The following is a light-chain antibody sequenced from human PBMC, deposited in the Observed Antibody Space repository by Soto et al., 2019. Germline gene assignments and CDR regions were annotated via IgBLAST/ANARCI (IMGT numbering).Light chain of an antibody. J-gene: IGKJ4*01. CDR1: QSVSSY. CDR3: QQRSNWPPLT. Sequence: EIVLTPSQATLSFSPGERATLSCRASQSVSSYLAWYQQTPGQAPRLLIYDASNRATGIPARFSGSGSGTDFTLTISSLEPEDFAVYYCQQRSNWPPLTFGGGTKVDIK. CDR2: DAS. V-gene: IGKV3-11*01.